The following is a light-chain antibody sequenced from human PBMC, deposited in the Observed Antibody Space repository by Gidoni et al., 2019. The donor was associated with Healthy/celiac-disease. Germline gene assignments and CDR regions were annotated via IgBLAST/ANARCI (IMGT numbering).Light chain of an antibody. V-gene: IGKV3-15*01. J-gene: IGKJ2*01. CDR1: QSSSSN. CDR3: QQYSNWPSYT. CDR2: GAA. Sequence: EIVMTQSPATLTVSPGERATLTCRAGQSSSSNLAWYQQKPGQDPRHLIYGAATRATGSPARCSSSGAGTEFPLTISSLQSEDFAVNYCQQYSNWPSYTFGQGTKLEIK.